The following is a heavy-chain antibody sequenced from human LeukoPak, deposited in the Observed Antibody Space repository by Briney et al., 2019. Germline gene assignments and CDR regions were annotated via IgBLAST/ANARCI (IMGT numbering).Heavy chain of an antibody. CDR2: ISGSGGST. D-gene: IGHD6-6*01. CDR1: GFTFNSYA. V-gene: IGHV3-23*01. Sequence: TGGSLRLSCAASGFTFNSYAMSWVRQAPGKGLEWVSAISGSGGSTYYADSVKGRFTISRDNSKNTLYLQMNSLRAEDTAVYYCAKFYSTSSLYYFDYWGQGTLVTVSS. CDR3: AKFYSTSSLYYFDY. J-gene: IGHJ4*02.